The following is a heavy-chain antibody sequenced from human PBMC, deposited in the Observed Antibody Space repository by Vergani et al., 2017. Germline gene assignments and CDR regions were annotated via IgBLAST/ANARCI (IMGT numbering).Heavy chain of an antibody. CDR1: GYTFTSYG. J-gene: IGHJ5*02. Sequence: QVQLVQSGAEVKKPGASVKVSCKASGYTFTSYGISWVRQAPGQGLEWMGWISAYNGNTNYAQKLQGRVTMTTDTSTSTAYMELRSLRSDDTAVYYCARDGERPYDVVTGYYTGFWFDPWGQGTLVTVSS. V-gene: IGHV1-18*01. CDR3: ARDGERPYDVVTGYYTGFWFDP. CDR2: ISAYNGNT. D-gene: IGHD3-9*01.